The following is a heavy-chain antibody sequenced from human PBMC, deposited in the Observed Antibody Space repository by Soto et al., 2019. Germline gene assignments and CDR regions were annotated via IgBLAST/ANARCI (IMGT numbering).Heavy chain of an antibody. CDR1: GYTLTELS. J-gene: IGHJ3*02. Sequence: ASVKVSCKVSGYTLTELSMHWVRQAPGKGLEWMGGFDPEDGETIYAQKFQGGVTMTEDTSTDTAYMELSSLRSEDTAVYDCATDGDDSSGYYVGKDFEIWGQGTMVTVSS. V-gene: IGHV1-24*01. D-gene: IGHD3-22*01. CDR2: FDPEDGET. CDR3: ATDGDDSSGYYVGKDFEI.